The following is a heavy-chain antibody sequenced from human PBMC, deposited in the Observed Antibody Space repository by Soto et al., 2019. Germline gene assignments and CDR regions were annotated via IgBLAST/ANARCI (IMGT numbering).Heavy chain of an antibody. D-gene: IGHD2-21*02. CDR3: ARDPYYCGGDCLSAFDI. Sequence: SETLSPTCTVSGGSISSYYWSWIRQPPGKGLEWIGYIYYSGSTNYNPSLKSRVTISVDTSKNQFSLKLSSVTAADTAVYYCARDPYYCGGDCLSAFDIWGQGTMVTVSS. CDR2: IYYSGST. V-gene: IGHV4-59*01. J-gene: IGHJ3*02. CDR1: GGSISSYY.